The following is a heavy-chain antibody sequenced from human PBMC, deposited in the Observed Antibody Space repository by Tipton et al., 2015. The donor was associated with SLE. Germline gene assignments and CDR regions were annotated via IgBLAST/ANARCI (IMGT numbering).Heavy chain of an antibody. D-gene: IGHD2-15*01. V-gene: IGHV4-39*01. CDR3: ARHKGTLGYCSGGNYLDAFDI. Sequence: TLSLTCTVSRGSINYSTYYWGWIRQPPGKGLEWIGSIYYSGRTYYNPSLKSRVAISVDTSKNQFSLELSSVTAADTAVYYCARHKGTLGYCSGGNYLDAFDIWGQGTLVTVSS. CDR1: RGSINYSTYY. CDR2: IYYSGRT. J-gene: IGHJ3*02.